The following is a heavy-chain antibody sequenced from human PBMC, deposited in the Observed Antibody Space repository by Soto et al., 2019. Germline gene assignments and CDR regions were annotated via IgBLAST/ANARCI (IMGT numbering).Heavy chain of an antibody. J-gene: IGHJ4*02. V-gene: IGHV4-39*07. CDR1: NGAINTYYYY. D-gene: IGHD4-17*01. CDR2: IYYSGST. Sequence: PSETLSLTCSVSNGAINTYYYYWGWVRQAPGKGLEWIGTIYYSGSTNYNPSLKSRVTISVDTSKNQFSLKLSSVTAADTAVYYCARRYGPGFDYWGQGTLVTVSS. CDR3: ARRYGPGFDY.